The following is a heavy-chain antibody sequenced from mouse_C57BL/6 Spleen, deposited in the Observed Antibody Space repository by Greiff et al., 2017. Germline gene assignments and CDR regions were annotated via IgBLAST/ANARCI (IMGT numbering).Heavy chain of an antibody. Sequence: EVKLVEPEGGLVQPGSSMKLSCTASGFTFSDYYMAWVRQVPEQGLEWVANIHSDGSSTYYLDSLKSRFIISRDNAKNMLYLQMSSLKSADTATYYCAREDENAMDYWGQGTSVTVSS. CDR3: AREDENAMDY. J-gene: IGHJ4*01. V-gene: IGHV5-16*01. CDR2: IHSDGSST. CDR1: GFTFSDYY.